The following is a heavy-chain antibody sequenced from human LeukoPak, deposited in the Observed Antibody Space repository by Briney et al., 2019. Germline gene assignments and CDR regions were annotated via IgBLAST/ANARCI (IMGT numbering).Heavy chain of an antibody. D-gene: IGHD2-15*01. CDR3: ASGDCSGGSCYSGHNWFDP. Sequence: SVKVSCKASGGTFSSYAISWVRQAPGQGLEWMGRIIPILGIANYAQKFQGRVTITADKSTSTAYMELSSLRSEDTAVYYCASGDCSGGSCYSGHNWFDPWGQGTLITVSS. J-gene: IGHJ5*02. V-gene: IGHV1-69*04. CDR1: GGTFSSYA. CDR2: IIPILGIA.